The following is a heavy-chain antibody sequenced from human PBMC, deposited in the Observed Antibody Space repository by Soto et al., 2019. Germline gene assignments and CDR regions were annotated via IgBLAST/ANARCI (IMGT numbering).Heavy chain of an antibody. Sequence: SVKVSCKASGGTFSSYAISWVRQAPGQGLEWMGGIIPIFGTANYAQKFQGRVTITADESTSTAYMELSSLRSEDTAVYYCARELTVTPRGFSSGLWFDPWGQGTLVTVSS. CDR1: GGTFSSYA. D-gene: IGHD6-19*01. V-gene: IGHV1-69*13. CDR2: IIPIFGTA. J-gene: IGHJ5*02. CDR3: ARELTVTPRGFSSGLWFDP.